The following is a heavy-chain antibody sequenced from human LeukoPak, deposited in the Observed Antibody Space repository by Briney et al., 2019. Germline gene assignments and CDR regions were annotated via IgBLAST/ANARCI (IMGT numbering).Heavy chain of an antibody. CDR2: ISSSGSTI. J-gene: IGHJ4*02. V-gene: IGHV3-11*01. CDR3: ARQARYCSGGSCYSYYFDY. D-gene: IGHD2-15*01. Sequence: GGSLRLSCAASGFTFSDYYMSWIRQAPGKGLEWVSYISSSGSTIYYADSVKGRFTISRDNAKNSLYLQMNSLRAEDTALYYCARQARYCSGGSCYSYYFDYWGQGTLVTVSS. CDR1: GFTFSDYY.